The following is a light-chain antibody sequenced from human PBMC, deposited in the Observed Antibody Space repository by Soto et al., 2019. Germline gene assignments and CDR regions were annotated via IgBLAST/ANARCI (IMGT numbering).Light chain of an antibody. V-gene: IGLV2-23*01. CDR3: CSYAGTRKV. Sequence: QSALTQPASVSGSPGQSITISCTGTSSDVGSYNLVSWYQQYPGKAPKLMIYEGSKRPSGVSNRFSGSKSGNTASLTISGLQAEDEADYYCCSYAGTRKVFGGGTQLTVL. J-gene: IGLJ2*01. CDR2: EGS. CDR1: SSDVGSYNL.